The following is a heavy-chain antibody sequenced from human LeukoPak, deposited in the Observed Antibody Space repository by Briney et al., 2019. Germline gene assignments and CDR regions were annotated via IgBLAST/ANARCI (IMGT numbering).Heavy chain of an antibody. CDR3: AHNSYPWIRLWEGSY. CDR2: IYTSGST. CDR1: GGSISSYY. J-gene: IGHJ4*02. Sequence: PSETLSLTCTVSGGSISSYYWSWIRQPAGKGLEWIGRIYTSGSTNYNPSLKSRVTMSVDTSKNQFSLKLSSVTAADTAVYYCAHNSYPWIRLWEGSYWGQGTLVTVSS. D-gene: IGHD5-18*01. V-gene: IGHV4-4*07.